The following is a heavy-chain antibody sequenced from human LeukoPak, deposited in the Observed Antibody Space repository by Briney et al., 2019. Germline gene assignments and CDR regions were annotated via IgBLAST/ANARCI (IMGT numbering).Heavy chain of an antibody. CDR3: ARGRNLAYCGGDCYSADY. Sequence: SETLSLTCTVSGGSISSYYWSWIRQPAGKGLEWIGRIYTSGSTNYNPSLKSRVTMSVDTSKNQFSLRLSSVTAADTAVYYCARGRNLAYCGGDCYSADYWGQGTLVTVSS. V-gene: IGHV4-4*07. CDR2: IYTSGST. J-gene: IGHJ4*02. D-gene: IGHD2-21*02. CDR1: GGSISSYY.